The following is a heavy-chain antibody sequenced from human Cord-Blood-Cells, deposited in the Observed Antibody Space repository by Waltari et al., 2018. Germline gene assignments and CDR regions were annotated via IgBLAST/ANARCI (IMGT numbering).Heavy chain of an antibody. J-gene: IGHJ4*02. CDR3: AKDRAGDFWSGYIDY. CDR1: GFNFYDYA. D-gene: IGHD3-3*01. Sequence: EVQLVESGGGLVQPGRSLRLSCAASGFNFYDYAMHWVRPAPGKGREWVSGIIWNRGSIGYADSVKGRFTISRDNAKNSLYLQMNSLRAEDMALYYCAKDRAGDFWSGYIDYWGQGTLVTVSS. V-gene: IGHV3-9*03. CDR2: IIWNRGSI.